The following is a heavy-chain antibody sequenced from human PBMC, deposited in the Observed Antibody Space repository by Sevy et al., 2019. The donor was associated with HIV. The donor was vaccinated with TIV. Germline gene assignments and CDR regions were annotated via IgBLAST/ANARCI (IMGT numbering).Heavy chain of an antibody. CDR3: AKGLYDSVWGSSRYVAFDI. CDR2: ISGSGGNT. J-gene: IGHJ3*02. V-gene: IGHV3-23*01. CDR1: GFTFSSYA. Sequence: GGSLRLSCAASGFTFSSYAMSWVRQAPGKGLEWVSGISGSGGNTYYADSVKGRCTISRDNSQNTLYLQMNSLRPEDTAVYPCAKGLYDSVWGSSRYVAFDIWGQGTMVTVSS. D-gene: IGHD3-16*02.